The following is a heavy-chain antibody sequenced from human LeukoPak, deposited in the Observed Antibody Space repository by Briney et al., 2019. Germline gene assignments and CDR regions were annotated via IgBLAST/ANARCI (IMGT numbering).Heavy chain of an antibody. CDR3: AKNSRSSGHYLDY. CDR1: GFTFSSFA. CDR2: ISGSGGST. V-gene: IGHV3-23*01. J-gene: IGHJ4*02. Sequence: GGSLRLSCAASGFTFSSFAMSWVRQAPGKGLEWVSTISGSGGSTSYADSVKGRFTISRDNSKNTLYLQMNSLSAEDTALYYCAKNSRSSGHYLDYWGQGTLVTVSS. D-gene: IGHD3-22*01.